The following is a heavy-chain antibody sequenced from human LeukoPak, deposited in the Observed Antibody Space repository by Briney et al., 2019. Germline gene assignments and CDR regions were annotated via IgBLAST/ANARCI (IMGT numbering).Heavy chain of an antibody. J-gene: IGHJ5*02. CDR3: ARGPPSTVTLNNWFDP. Sequence: PSETLSLTCTVPGGSISSSSYYWGWIRQPPGKGLEWIGSIYYSGSTYYNPSLKSRVTISVDTSKNQFSLKLSSVTAADTAVYYCARGPPSTVTLNNWFDPWGQGTLVTVSS. D-gene: IGHD4-17*01. V-gene: IGHV4-39*01. CDR2: IYYSGST. CDR1: GGSISSSSYY.